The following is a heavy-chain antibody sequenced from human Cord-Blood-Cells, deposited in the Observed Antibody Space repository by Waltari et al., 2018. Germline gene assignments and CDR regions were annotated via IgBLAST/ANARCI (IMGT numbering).Heavy chain of an antibody. D-gene: IGHD3-10*01. Sequence: GGGLVKPGRSLRLSCTASGFTFGAYAMRWFRQAPGKGLEWVGFIRSKAYGGTTEYAASVKGRFTISRDDSKSIAYLQMNSLKTEDTAVYYCTRHYDYIDYWGQGTLVTVSS. CDR1: GFTFGAYA. J-gene: IGHJ4*02. CDR2: IRSKAYGGTT. V-gene: IGHV3-49*05. CDR3: TRHYDYIDY.